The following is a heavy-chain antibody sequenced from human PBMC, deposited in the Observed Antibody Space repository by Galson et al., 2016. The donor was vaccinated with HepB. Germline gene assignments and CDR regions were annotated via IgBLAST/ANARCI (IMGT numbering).Heavy chain of an antibody. CDR2: ISHRGST. CDR1: GDSISGSNYS. V-gene: IGHV4-30-2*01. CDR3: ATSGSRGVYYFDY. J-gene: IGHJ4*02. D-gene: IGHD3-22*01. Sequence: TLSLTCAVSGDSISGSNYSLSWIRQPPGKGLEWIGYISHRGSTYYNPSLQSRVTLSVDRSKNQLSLKLNSVTAADTAVYYCATSGSRGVYYFDYWGQGTLVTVSS.